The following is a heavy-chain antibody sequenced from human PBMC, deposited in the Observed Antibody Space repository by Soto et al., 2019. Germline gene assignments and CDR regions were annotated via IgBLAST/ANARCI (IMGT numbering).Heavy chain of an antibody. CDR1: GGSISSYY. J-gene: IGHJ4*02. V-gene: IGHV4-59*08. D-gene: IGHD3-10*01. CDR3: TRHSYTHPGIVDY. CDR2: IYFTGSP. Sequence: SETLSLTCTVSGGSISSYYWSWIRQPPGKGLEWIGYIYFTGSPQSNPSLRSRITISVDTTKNHFSLQLRSVTAADTAIYYCTRHSYTHPGIVDYWGQGTRVTVSS.